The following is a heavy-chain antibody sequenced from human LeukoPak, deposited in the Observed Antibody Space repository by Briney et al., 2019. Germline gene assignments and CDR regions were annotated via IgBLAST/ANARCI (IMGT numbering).Heavy chain of an antibody. D-gene: IGHD3-10*01. Sequence: GGSLRLSCAASGFIFSTYGMHWVRQAPGKGLEWVAFIRNDGSDKYYAVSVKGRFTISRDNSKNTLYLQMNSLRAEDTALYYCAKDRAFGQFLWGNDYWGQGTLVTVSS. J-gene: IGHJ4*02. CDR2: IRNDGSDK. V-gene: IGHV3-30*02. CDR1: GFIFSTYG. CDR3: AKDRAFGQFLWGNDY.